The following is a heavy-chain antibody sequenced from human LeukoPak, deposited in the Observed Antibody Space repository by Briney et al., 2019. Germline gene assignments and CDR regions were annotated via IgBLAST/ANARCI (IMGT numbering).Heavy chain of an antibody. Sequence: ASVKVSCKTSGYSFTHYAISWVRQAPGQGLEWMGWISTYNGDTKYAQKLQGRFTMTSGTSTSTVYMELRSLTSDDAAVYYCARDPSNTSGWYIYFDFWGQGTLVTVSS. J-gene: IGHJ4*02. V-gene: IGHV1-18*01. CDR2: ISTYNGDT. D-gene: IGHD6-19*01. CDR3: ARDPSNTSGWYIYFDF. CDR1: GYSFTHYA.